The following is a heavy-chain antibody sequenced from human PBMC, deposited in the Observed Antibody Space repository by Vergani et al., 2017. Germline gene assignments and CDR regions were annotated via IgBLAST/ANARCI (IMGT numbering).Heavy chain of an antibody. J-gene: IGHJ6*03. CDR1: GFTFSSYG. CDR2: IWYDGSNK. Sequence: VQLLESGGGLVQPGGSLRLSCAASGFTFSSYGMHWVRQAPGKGLEWVAVIWYDGSNKYYADSVKGRFTISRDNSKNTLYLQMNSLRAEDTAVYYCARDGGYSSSSGYYYYMDVWGKGTTVTVSS. V-gene: IGHV3-33*01. D-gene: IGHD6-6*01. CDR3: ARDGGYSSSSGYYYYMDV.